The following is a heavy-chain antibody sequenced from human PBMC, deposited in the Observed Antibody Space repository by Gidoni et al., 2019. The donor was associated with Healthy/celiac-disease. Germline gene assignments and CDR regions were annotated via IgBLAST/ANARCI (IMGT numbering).Heavy chain of an antibody. D-gene: IGHD7-27*01. Sequence: EVQLVESGGGLVQPGRSLRLSCAASGFTFDDYAMHWVRQAPGKGLEWVSGISWNSGSIGYADSVKGRFTISRDNAKNSLYLQMNSLRAEDTALYYCAKDTTHNWGSPGFDPWGQGTLVTVSS. J-gene: IGHJ5*02. CDR3: AKDTTHNWGSPGFDP. CDR2: ISWNSGSI. V-gene: IGHV3-9*01. CDR1: GFTFDDYA.